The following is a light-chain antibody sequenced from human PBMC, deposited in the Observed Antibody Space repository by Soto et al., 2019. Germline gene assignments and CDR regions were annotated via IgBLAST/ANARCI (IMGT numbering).Light chain of an antibody. Sequence: EIVLTQSPATLSLSPGERATLSCRASQSIGRYLAWYQQTPGQAPRLLIYDASHRATGVPARLSGSGSGTDFTLTISSLEPEDFAVYCCQHPGNSFTFGPGTKLDIK. CDR1: QSIGRY. CDR2: DAS. J-gene: IGKJ3*01. V-gene: IGKV3-11*01. CDR3: QHPGNSFT.